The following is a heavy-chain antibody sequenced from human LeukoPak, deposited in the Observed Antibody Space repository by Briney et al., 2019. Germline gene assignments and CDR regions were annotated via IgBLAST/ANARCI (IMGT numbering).Heavy chain of an antibody. J-gene: IGHJ4*02. V-gene: IGHV3-30*18. CDR3: SNGPMITYGGLTEREFDY. D-gene: IGHD3-16*01. CDR1: GFTFSAYG. CDR2: ISYNGRNE. Sequence: GGSLRLSCVVSGFTFSAYGMHWVRQAPGKGLEWITFISYNGRNEYYADSVKGRFTISRDISKNTLYLQMDSLRPEDTGVYYCSNGPMITYGGLTEREFDYWGQGTLVTVSS.